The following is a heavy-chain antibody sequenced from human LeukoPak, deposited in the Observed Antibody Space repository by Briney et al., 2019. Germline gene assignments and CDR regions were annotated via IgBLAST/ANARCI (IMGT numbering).Heavy chain of an antibody. CDR2: ISHSGST. CDR3: ARGGLTFGGY. V-gene: IGHV4-34*01. D-gene: IGHD3-10*01. Sequence: PSETLSLTCAVYGGSFSGYYWSWIRQPPGKGLEWIGEISHSGSTNYNPSLKSRVTISVDKSKNQFSLKLSSVIAADTAVYYCARGGLTFGGYWGQGTLVTVSS. CDR1: GGSFSGYY. J-gene: IGHJ4*02.